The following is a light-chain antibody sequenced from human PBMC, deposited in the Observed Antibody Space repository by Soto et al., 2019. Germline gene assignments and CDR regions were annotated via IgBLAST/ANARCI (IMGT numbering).Light chain of an antibody. CDR3: QQYYSTPYT. Sequence: DIVMTQSPDSLAVSLGERATVNCKSSQSVLYSSNNENYLTWYQQKPGQPPKLLIYWASTRESGVPDRFNGSGSGTDFTLTISSLQAEDVAVYYCQQYYSTPYTFGQGTKLEI. J-gene: IGKJ2*01. CDR1: QSVLYSSNNENY. V-gene: IGKV4-1*01. CDR2: WAS.